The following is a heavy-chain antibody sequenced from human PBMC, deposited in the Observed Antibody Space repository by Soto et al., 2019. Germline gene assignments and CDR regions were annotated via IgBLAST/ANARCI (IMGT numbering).Heavy chain of an antibody. CDR1: GGSISSSSYY. V-gene: IGHV4-39*01. J-gene: IGHJ3*02. CDR3: ARQSYRDAFDI. Sequence: SETLSLTCTVSGGSISSSSYYWGWIRQPPGKGLEWIGSIYYSGSTYYNPSLKSRVTISVDTSKNQFSLKLSSVTAADTAVYYCARQSYRDAFDIWGQGTMVT. CDR2: IYYSGST.